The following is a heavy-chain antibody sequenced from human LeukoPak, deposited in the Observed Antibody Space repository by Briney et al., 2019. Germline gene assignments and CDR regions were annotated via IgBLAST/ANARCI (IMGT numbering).Heavy chain of an antibody. CDR2: INYSGNT. CDR3: ARGRGGYPD. D-gene: IGHD5-12*01. V-gene: IGHV4-34*01. J-gene: IGHJ3*01. CDR1: SEPFSGYL. Sequence: PSEPLSLTCAIYSEPFSGYLWIWIRHPPGKGLEWIGEINYSGNTNYNPSIKSRVTISVDTSKNQFTLKLSSVTAADTAVYYCARGRGGYPDWGEGTMVTVSS.